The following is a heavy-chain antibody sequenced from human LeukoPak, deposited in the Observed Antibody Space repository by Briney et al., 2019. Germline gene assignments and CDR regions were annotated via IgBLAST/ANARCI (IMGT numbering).Heavy chain of an antibody. J-gene: IGHJ4*02. CDR2: IYYSGST. D-gene: IGHD4-11*01. Sequence: SETLSLTCTVSGGSISSYYWSWIRQPPGKGLEWIGYIYYSGSTNYNPSLKSRVTISVDTSKNQFSLKLSSVTAADTAVYYCAREIKKETTVDYWGQGTLVTVSS. V-gene: IGHV4-59*12. CDR3: AREIKKETTVDY. CDR1: GGSISSYY.